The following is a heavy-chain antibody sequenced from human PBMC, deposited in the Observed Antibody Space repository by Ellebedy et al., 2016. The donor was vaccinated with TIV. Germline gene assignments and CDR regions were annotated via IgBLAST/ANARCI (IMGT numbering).Heavy chain of an antibody. CDR1: GFTFDSYA. V-gene: IGHV3-30-3*01. Sequence: PGGSLRLSCVASGFTFDSYAMHWVRQAPGKGLEWVAVITHDGSSQYYADSVKGRFTVSRDNSMTTVYLEMNSLRAEDTALYYCARDLEQSSGWYGGAAYWGQGTLVTVSS. D-gene: IGHD6-19*01. J-gene: IGHJ4*02. CDR2: ITHDGSSQ. CDR3: ARDLEQSSGWYGGAAY.